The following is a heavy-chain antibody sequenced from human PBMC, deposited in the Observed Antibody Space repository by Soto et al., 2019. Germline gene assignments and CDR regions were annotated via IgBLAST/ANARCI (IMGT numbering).Heavy chain of an antibody. Sequence: QVQLMQSGAEVKKPGASVKVSCKASGDTFTDYYIHWVRQAPGQGLEWMGTVNPSGGHTTYAQHFLGRVTTTRDTSTSTLYMELTSLTSDATAIYYCASGGHVVVVTAALDYWGQGTLVTVSS. D-gene: IGHD2-21*02. CDR2: VNPSGGHT. V-gene: IGHV1-46*01. J-gene: IGHJ4*02. CDR1: GDTFTDYY. CDR3: ASGGHVVVVTAALDY.